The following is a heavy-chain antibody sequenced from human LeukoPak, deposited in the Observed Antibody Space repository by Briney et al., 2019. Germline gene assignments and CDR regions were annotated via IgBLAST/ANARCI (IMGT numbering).Heavy chain of an antibody. V-gene: IGHV3-21*01. CDR1: GFTFSSNY. J-gene: IGHJ6*02. D-gene: IGHD3-9*01. CDR3: ARDILTGYYIFSTAGYGMDV. Sequence: GGSLRLSCAASGFTFSSNYMSWVRQAPGKGLEWVSSISSSSSYIYYADSVKGRFTISRDNAKNSLYLQMNSLRAEDTAVYYCARDILTGYYIFSTAGYGMDVWGQGTTVAVAS. CDR2: ISSSSSYI.